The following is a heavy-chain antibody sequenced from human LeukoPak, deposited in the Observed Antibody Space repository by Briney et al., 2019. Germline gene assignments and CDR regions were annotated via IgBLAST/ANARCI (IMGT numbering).Heavy chain of an antibody. CDR1: AFTFSKYW. J-gene: IGHJ4*02. Sequence: QPGGSLRLSCAASAFTFSKYWMLWVRQAPGKGLESVSRINTDGTVTTYADSVKGRFTVSRDNADNTMFLQMNSVRDEDTAVYYCATKQWLAPPPDSWGQGTPVTVSS. D-gene: IGHD6-19*01. V-gene: IGHV3-74*01. CDR2: INTDGTVT. CDR3: ATKQWLAPPPDS.